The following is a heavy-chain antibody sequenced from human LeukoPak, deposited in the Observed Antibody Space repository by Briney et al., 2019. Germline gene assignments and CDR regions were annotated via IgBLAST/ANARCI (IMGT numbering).Heavy chain of an antibody. CDR1: GYTFTDYY. CDR3: ARDSAAEAFDI. D-gene: IGHD3-10*01. J-gene: IGHJ3*02. CDR2: INPNSGGT. V-gene: IGHV1-2*04. Sequence: ASVRVSCKASGYTFTDYYMHWVRQAPGQGLERMGWINPNSGGTNYAQKSQGWVTMTRDTSISTAYMELSRLRSDDTAVYYCARDSAAEAFDIWGQGTMVTVSS.